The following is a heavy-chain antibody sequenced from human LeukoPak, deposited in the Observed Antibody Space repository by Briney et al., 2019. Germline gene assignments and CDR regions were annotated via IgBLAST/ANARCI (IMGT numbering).Heavy chain of an antibody. CDR2: ISGSGGSV. Sequence: PGGSLRLSCAASGFNFPSYWMSWVRQAPGKGLEWVSAISGSGGSVYYADSVKGRFTISRDNSKNTLYLQMNSLRAEDTAVYYCARMSSGSPPAYWGQGTLVTVSS. CDR3: ARMSSGSPPAY. J-gene: IGHJ4*02. V-gene: IGHV3-23*01. D-gene: IGHD1-26*01. CDR1: GFNFPSYW.